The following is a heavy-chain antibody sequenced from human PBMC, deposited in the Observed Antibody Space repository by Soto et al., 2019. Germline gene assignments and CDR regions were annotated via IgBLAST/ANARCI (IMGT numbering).Heavy chain of an antibody. D-gene: IGHD2-2*01. CDR2: IYHSGST. J-gene: IGHJ5*02. CDR1: GGSISSGGYS. V-gene: IGHV4-30-2*01. CDR3: ARVPDR. Sequence: PAETLALTCAVSGGSISSGGYSWSWIRQPPGKGLEWIGYIYHSGSTYYNPSLKSRVTISVDRSKNQFSLKLSSVTAADTAVYYCARVPDRWGQGTLVTVSP.